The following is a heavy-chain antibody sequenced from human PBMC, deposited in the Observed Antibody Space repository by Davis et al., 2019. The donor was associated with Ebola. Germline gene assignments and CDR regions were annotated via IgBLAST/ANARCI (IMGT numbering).Heavy chain of an antibody. CDR2: ISSNGGST. J-gene: IGHJ6*02. CDR1: GFTFSSYA. CDR3: VKTPGIAVAGIGMDV. D-gene: IGHD6-19*01. V-gene: IGHV3-64D*08. Sequence: PGGSLRLSCSASGFTFSSYAMHWVRQAPGKGLEYVSAISSNGGSTYYADSVKGRFTISRDNSKNTLYLQMSSLRAEDTAVYYCVKTPGIAVAGIGMDVWGQGTTVTVSS.